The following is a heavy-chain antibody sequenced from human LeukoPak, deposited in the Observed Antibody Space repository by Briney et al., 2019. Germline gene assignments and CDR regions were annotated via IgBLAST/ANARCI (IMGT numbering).Heavy chain of an antibody. CDR3: ARDPGGSGYYSFLDY. D-gene: IGHD3-22*01. CDR1: GGSISSGDYY. Sequence: SETLSLTCTVSGGSISSGDYYWSWIRQPPGKGLEWIGYIYYSGSTYYNPSLKSRVTISVATSKNQFSLKLSSVTAADTAVYYCARDPGGSGYYSFLDYWGQGTLVTVSS. V-gene: IGHV4-30-4*08. CDR2: IYYSGST. J-gene: IGHJ4*02.